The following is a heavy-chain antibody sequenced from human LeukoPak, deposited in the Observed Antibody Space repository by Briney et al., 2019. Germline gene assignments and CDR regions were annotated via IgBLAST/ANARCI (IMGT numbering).Heavy chain of an antibody. J-gene: IGHJ4*02. D-gene: IGHD3-10*01. Sequence: SETLSLTCAVYGGSFSGYYWSWIRQPPGKGLEWIGEINHSGSTNYNPSLKSRVTISVDTSKNQFSLKLSSVTAADTAVYYCARSMVRGVIAYYWGQGTLATVSS. CDR3: ARSMVRGVIAYY. V-gene: IGHV4-34*01. CDR2: INHSGST. CDR1: GGSFSGYY.